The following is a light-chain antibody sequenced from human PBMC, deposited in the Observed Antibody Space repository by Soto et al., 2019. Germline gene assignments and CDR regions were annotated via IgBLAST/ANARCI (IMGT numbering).Light chain of an antibody. Sequence: QSVLTQPASVSGSPGQSITISCTGTNSDIGAYNYVSWYQQHPGKAPKLMIFDVTNRPSGISNRFSGSKSGNTASLTISGLQAEDEADYYCSSYTSSISLVFGGGTKVTVL. CDR3: SSYTSSISLV. V-gene: IGLV2-14*01. CDR1: NSDIGAYNY. CDR2: DVT. J-gene: IGLJ2*01.